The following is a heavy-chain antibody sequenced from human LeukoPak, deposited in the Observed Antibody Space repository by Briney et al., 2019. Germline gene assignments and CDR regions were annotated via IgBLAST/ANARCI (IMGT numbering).Heavy chain of an antibody. CDR3: ARFVRWIQLRYSDY. V-gene: IGHV4-30-2*01. CDR1: GGSISSGGYS. J-gene: IGHJ4*02. Sequence: TLSLTCAVSGGSISSGGYSWSWIRQPPGKGLEWIGYIYHSGSTYYNPSLKSRVTISVDRSKNQFSLKLSSVAAADTAVYYCARFVRWIQLRYSDYWGQGTLVTVSS. D-gene: IGHD5-18*01. CDR2: IYHSGST.